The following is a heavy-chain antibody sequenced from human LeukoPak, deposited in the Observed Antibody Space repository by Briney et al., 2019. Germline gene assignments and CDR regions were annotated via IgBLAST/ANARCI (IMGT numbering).Heavy chain of an antibody. CDR3: ARDLIPYYDFWSGCDI. J-gene: IGHJ3*02. V-gene: IGHV3-48*01. CDR1: GFTFSSYS. Sequence: GGSLRLSCAASGFTFSSYSMNWVRQAPGKGLEWVSYISSSSSTIYYADSVKGRFTISRDNAKNSLYLQMNSLRAGDTAVYYCARDLIPYYDFWSGCDIWGQGTMVTVSS. D-gene: IGHD3-3*01. CDR2: ISSSSSTI.